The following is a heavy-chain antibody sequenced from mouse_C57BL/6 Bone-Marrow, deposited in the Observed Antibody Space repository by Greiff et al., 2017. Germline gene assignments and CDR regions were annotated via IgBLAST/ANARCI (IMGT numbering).Heavy chain of an antibody. CDR2: ISSGGSYT. J-gene: IGHJ2*01. CDR1: GFTFSSYG. V-gene: IGHV5-6*02. Sequence: EVMLVESGGDLVKPGGSLKLSCAASGFTFSSYGMSWVRQTPDKRLEWVATISSGGSYTYYPDSVKGRFTISRDNAKNTRYLQLSSLKSEDTAMYYCATTIDYFDYWGKGTTLTVSS. D-gene: IGHD2-12*01. CDR3: ATTIDYFDY.